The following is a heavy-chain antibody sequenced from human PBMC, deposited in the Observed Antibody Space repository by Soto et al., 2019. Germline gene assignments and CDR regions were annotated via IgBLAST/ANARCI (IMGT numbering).Heavy chain of an antibody. J-gene: IGHJ5*02. Sequence: SVTLSLTWTVSGGSISSSSYYWGWIRQPPGKGLEWIGSIYYSGSTYYNPSLKSRVTISVDTSKNQFSLKLSSVTAADTAVYYCARESNVLWFGEGWFDPWGQGTLVTVSS. D-gene: IGHD3-10*01. V-gene: IGHV4-39*01. CDR1: GGSISSSSYY. CDR2: IYYSGST. CDR3: ARESNVLWFGEGWFDP.